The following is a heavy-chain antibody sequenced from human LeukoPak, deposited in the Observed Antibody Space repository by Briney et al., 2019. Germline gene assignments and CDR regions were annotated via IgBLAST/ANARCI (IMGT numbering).Heavy chain of an antibody. CDR2: ISSSSNYI. J-gene: IGHJ4*02. Sequence: SLRLSCAASGFTFSFYSMNWVRQAPGKGLEWISSISSSSNYIYYADSVKGRFTISRDNAKNSLYLQMNSLRADDTAMYYCARDLHGESCTTPNCSWGQGTLVTVSS. CDR3: ARDLHGESCTTPNCS. V-gene: IGHV3-21*01. CDR1: GFTFSFYS. D-gene: IGHD3-10*01.